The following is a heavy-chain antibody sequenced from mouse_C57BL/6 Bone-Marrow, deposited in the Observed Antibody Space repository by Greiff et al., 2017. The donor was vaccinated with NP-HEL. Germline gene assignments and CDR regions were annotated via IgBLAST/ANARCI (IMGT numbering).Heavy chain of an antibody. J-gene: IGHJ1*03. CDR1: GFTFSSYA. Sequence: EVKVVESGGGLVKPGGSLKLSCAASGFTFSSYAMSWVRQTPEKRLEWVATISDGGSYTYYPDNVKGRFTISRDNAKNNLYLQMSHLKSEDTAMYYCARDNGLGWYFDVWGTGTTVTVSS. D-gene: IGHD4-1*01. V-gene: IGHV5-4*01. CDR2: ISDGGSYT. CDR3: ARDNGLGWYFDV.